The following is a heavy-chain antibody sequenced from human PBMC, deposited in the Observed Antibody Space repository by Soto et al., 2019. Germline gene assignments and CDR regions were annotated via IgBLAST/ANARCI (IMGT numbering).Heavy chain of an antibody. CDR2: ISGSGGST. D-gene: IGHD6-19*01. Sequence: QSVGSLRLSCAASGFTFSSYAMSWVCQAPGKGLEWVSAISGSGGSTYYADSVKGRFTISRDNSKNTLYLQMNSLRAEDTAVYYCAKRHLLIAVAGHFDYWGQGTLVTVSS. CDR3: AKRHLLIAVAGHFDY. V-gene: IGHV3-23*01. J-gene: IGHJ4*02. CDR1: GFTFSSYA.